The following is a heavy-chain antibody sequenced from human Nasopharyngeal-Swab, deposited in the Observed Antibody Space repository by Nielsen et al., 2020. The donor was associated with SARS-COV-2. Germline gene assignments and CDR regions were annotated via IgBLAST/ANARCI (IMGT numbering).Heavy chain of an antibody. V-gene: IGHV7-4-1*02. CDR2: INTNTGNP. J-gene: IGHJ4*02. D-gene: IGHD1-26*01. Sequence: WVRQAPGQGLEWMGWINTNTGNPTYAQGFTGRFVFSLDTSVSTAYLQISSLKAEDTAVYYCARVGRQYYFDCWGQGTLVTVSS. CDR3: ARVGRQYYFDC.